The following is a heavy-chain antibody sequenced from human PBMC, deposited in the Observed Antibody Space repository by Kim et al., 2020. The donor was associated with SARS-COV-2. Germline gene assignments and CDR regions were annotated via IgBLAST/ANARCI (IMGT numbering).Heavy chain of an antibody. V-gene: IGHV4-39*01. CDR3: ARLSPDPNNHPERYYFDY. CDR1: GGSISSSSYY. CDR2: IYYSGST. J-gene: IGHJ4*02. Sequence: SETLSLTCTVSGGSISSSSYYWGWIRQPPGKGLEWIGSIYYSGSTYYNPSLKSRVTISVDTSKNQFSLKLSSVTAADTAVYYCARLSPDPNNHPERYYFDYWGQGTLVTVSS.